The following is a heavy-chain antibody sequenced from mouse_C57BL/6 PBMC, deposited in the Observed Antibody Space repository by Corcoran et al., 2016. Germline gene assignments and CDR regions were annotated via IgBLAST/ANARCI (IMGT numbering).Heavy chain of an antibody. J-gene: IGHJ2*01. Sequence: QIQLVQSGPELKKPGETVKISCKASGYTFTTYGMSWVKQAPGKGLKWMGWINTYSGVPIYADDFKGRFAFSLETSASTAYLQINNLKNEDTATYFCARTPITTVVAGFDYWGQGTTLTVSS. CDR3: ARTPITTVVAGFDY. CDR2: INTYSGVP. V-gene: IGHV9-3*01. D-gene: IGHD1-1*01. CDR1: GYTFTTYG.